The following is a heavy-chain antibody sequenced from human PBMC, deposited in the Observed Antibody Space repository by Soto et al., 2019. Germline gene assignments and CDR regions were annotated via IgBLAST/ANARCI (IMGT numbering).Heavy chain of an antibody. CDR1: GFTVSSNY. D-gene: IGHD3-10*01. CDR3: ARCMVRGVINY. V-gene: IGHV3-53*01. CDR2: IYSGGST. J-gene: IGHJ4*02. Sequence: GSLRPPCAASGFTVSSNYMSWVRQAPGKGLGWVSVIYSGGSTYYADSVKGRFTISRDNSKNTLYLQMNSLRAEDTAVYYCARCMVRGVINYWGQGTLVTVSS.